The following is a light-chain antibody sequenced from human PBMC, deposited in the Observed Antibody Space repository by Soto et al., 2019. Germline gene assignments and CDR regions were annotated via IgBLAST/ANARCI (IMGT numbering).Light chain of an antibody. CDR2: EVS. J-gene: IGLJ1*01. CDR1: SSDVGYYKY. CDR3: SSYTGSSPLYV. Sequence: QSALTQPASVSGSPGQSITISCSGTSSDVGYYKYVSWYQQHPGKAPKLMIYEVSNRPSGVSNRFSGSKSGNTASLTISGLQAADEDDYYCSSYTGSSPLYVFGTGTKVTVL. V-gene: IGLV2-14*01.